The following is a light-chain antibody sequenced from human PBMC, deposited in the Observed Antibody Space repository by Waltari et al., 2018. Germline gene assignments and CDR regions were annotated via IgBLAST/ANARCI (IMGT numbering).Light chain of an antibody. CDR2: DDG. Sequence: SYVLTQPPSVSVAPGQTARISCDGTNIGSKNVHGYQQKPGQAPVLVVYDDGDRPSGIPERFSGSNSGNTATLTISRVDAGDEADYYCQVWDSGSDHYVFGTVTKVTVL. V-gene: IGLV3-21*02. J-gene: IGLJ1*01. CDR3: QVWDSGSDHYV. CDR1: NIGSKN.